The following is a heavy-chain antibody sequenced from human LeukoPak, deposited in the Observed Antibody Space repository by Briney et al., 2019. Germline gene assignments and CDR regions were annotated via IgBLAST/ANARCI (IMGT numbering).Heavy chain of an antibody. CDR3: ARELPPVVNFYFDS. V-gene: IGHV3-33*01. CDR2: IWYDGSNK. Sequence: GRSLRLSCAASGFTFSSYGMHWVRQAPGKGLEWVAVIWYDGSNKYYADSVKGRFSISRDNSKNTLYLQMNSLRAEDTAVYYCARELPPVVNFYFDSWGQGTLVTVSS. CDR1: GFTFSSYG. J-gene: IGHJ4*02. D-gene: IGHD3-22*01.